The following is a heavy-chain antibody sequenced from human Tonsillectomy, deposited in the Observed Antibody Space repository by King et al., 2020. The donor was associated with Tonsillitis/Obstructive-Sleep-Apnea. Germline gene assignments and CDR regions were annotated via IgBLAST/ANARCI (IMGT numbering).Heavy chain of an antibody. D-gene: IGHD3-10*01. CDR2: IIPLIGIA. J-gene: IGHJ4*02. Sequence: QLVQSGAEVKKPGSSVKVSCKASGGTFSSYAITWVRQAPGQGLEWMGRIIPLIGIANYAQKFQGRVTITADKSTSTAYMDLSSLRSEDTAVYYWARAWGISGSYLDLSYWGQGPLVTVSS. V-gene: IGHV1-69*09. CDR1: GGTFSSYA. CDR3: ARAWGISGSYLDLSY.